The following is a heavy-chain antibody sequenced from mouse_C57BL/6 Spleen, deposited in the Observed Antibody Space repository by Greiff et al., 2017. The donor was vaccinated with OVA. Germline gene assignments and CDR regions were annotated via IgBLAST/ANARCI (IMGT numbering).Heavy chain of an antibody. CDR3: ARGDGYSWYFDV. CDR2: INPNNGGT. D-gene: IGHD2-3*01. V-gene: IGHV1-22*01. J-gene: IGHJ1*03. CDR1: GYTFTDYN. Sequence: VQLQQSGPELVKPGASVKMSCKASGYTFTDYNMHWVKQSHGKSLEWIGYINPNNGGTSYNQKFKGKATLTVNKSSSTAYMELRSLTSEDSAVYYCARGDGYSWYFDVWGTGTTVTVSS.